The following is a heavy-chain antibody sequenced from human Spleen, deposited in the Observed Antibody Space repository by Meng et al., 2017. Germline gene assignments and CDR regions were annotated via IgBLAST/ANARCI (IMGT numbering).Heavy chain of an antibody. CDR3: ARADLFYNWFDP. D-gene: IGHD3-3*01. CDR1: GYSISSGYY. V-gene: IGHV4-38-2*01. CDR2: IYHSGST. J-gene: IGHJ5*02. Sequence: SETLSLTCAVSGYSISSGYYWGWIRQPPGKGLEWIGSIYHSGSTYYNPSLKSRVTISVDTSKNQFSLKLSSVTAADTAVYYCARADLFYNWFDPWGQGTLVTVSS.